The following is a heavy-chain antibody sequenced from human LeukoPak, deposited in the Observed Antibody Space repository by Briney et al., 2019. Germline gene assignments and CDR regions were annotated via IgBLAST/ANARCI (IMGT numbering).Heavy chain of an antibody. CDR2: IHPSDSDT. V-gene: IGHV5-51*01. Sequence: GESLKISCKGSGYKFTSNWIGWVRQMPGKGLEWMGIIHPSDSDTRYSPSFQGQVTISADKSISTAYLQWSSLKASDTAMYYCARQDATVTGFDYWGQGTLVTVSS. D-gene: IGHD4-11*01. J-gene: IGHJ4*02. CDR3: ARQDATVTGFDY. CDR1: GYKFTSNW.